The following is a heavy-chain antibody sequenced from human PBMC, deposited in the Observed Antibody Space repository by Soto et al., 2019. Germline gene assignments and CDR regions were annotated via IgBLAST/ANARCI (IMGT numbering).Heavy chain of an antibody. CDR3: TRSAISPYGGLIGPFDY. CDR2: IKPANGNT. J-gene: IGHJ4*02. Sequence: QVQLAQSGAEERKPGASVKVSCEATGYTFTAYAMHWVRQAPGQRLEWMGRIKPANGNTKYSQKFQGRLTITIDTSANTMYMELSSLTSEDTAMYYCTRSAISPYGGLIGPFDYWGQGNLVTVSS. V-gene: IGHV1-3*05. D-gene: IGHD3-16*02. CDR1: GYTFTAYA.